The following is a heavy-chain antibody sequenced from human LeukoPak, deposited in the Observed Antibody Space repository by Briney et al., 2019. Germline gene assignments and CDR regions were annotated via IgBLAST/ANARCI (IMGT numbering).Heavy chain of an antibody. V-gene: IGHV4-39*01. CDR2: IYYSGNT. CDR1: GDSISSSSYF. CDR3: APARIVGATTHLDY. Sequence: SETLSLTCTVSGDSISSSSYFWGRIRQPPEKGLEWIGSIYYSGNTYYNPSLKSRVTISVDTSKNQFSLKLSSVTAADTAVYYCAPARIVGATTHLDYWGQGTLVTVSS. J-gene: IGHJ4*02. D-gene: IGHD1-26*01.